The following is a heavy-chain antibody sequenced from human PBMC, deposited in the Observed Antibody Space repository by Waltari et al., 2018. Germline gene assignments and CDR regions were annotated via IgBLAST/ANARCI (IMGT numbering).Heavy chain of an antibody. D-gene: IGHD2-2*01. V-gene: IGHV3-23*01. Sequence: EVQLLESGGGLVQPGGSLSLSCAASGFTFSSYAMSWVRQAPGKGPEWVSAISGSGGSTYYADSVKGRFTISRDNSKNTLYLQMNSLRAEDTAVYYCAKDGGLYCSSTSCYHWFDPWGQGTLVTVSS. CDR1: GFTFSSYA. CDR2: ISGSGGST. CDR3: AKDGGLYCSSTSCYHWFDP. J-gene: IGHJ5*02.